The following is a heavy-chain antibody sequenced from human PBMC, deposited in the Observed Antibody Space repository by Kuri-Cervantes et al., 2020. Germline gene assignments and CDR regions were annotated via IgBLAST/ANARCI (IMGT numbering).Heavy chain of an antibody. CDR3: ARGRIRFRALDH. CDR2: IKQDGSEK. V-gene: IGHV3-7*01. CDR1: GFTFSSYW. J-gene: IGHJ4*02. Sequence: GGSLRLSCEASGFTFSSYWMSWVRQAPGKGLEWVANIKQDGSEKYYGDSVQGRFTISRDNAKNSLYLQMNSLRAEDTAVYYCARGRIRFRALDHWGQGTLVTVSS. D-gene: IGHD2/OR15-2a*01.